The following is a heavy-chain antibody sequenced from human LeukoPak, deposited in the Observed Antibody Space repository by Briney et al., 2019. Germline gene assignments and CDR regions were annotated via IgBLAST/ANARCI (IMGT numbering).Heavy chain of an antibody. D-gene: IGHD2-15*01. CDR3: AREVDAFDI. V-gene: IGHV1-2*02. CDR2: INPNSGGT. Sequence: GASVKVSCKASGYSFPRSLIHRVRQAPGQGLEWMGLINPNSGGTHYAQKFQGRVTMTRDTSISAVYMELSSLKSDDTAVYYCAREVDAFDIWGQGTMVTVSS. J-gene: IGHJ3*02. CDR1: GYSFPRSL.